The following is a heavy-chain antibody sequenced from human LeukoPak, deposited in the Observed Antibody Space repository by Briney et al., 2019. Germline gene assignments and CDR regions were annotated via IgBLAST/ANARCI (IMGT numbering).Heavy chain of an antibody. D-gene: IGHD1-26*01. V-gene: IGHV3-7*01. CDR2: INQDGSEK. CDR1: GLTFRSYW. Sequence: PGGSLRLSCAASGLTFRSYWMSWVRQAPGKGLEWVANINQDGSEKYYVDSVKGRFTISRDNAKNSLYLQMNSLRAEDTAVYYCARASYRYFDYWGQGTLVTVSS. J-gene: IGHJ4*02. CDR3: ARASYRYFDY.